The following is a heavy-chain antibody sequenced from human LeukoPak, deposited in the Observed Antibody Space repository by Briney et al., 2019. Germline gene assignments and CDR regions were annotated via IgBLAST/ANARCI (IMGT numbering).Heavy chain of an antibody. CDR1: GFTFSSYG. V-gene: IGHV3-33*01. D-gene: IGHD1-1*01. Sequence: PGRSLRLSCAASGFTFSSYGLHWVRQAPGKGLEWVAVIWYDGSNKYYPDSVKGRFTISRDDSKNTRYLQMNSLRAEDTAVYYCARDSGPLDTWGQGTLVTVSS. CDR2: IWYDGSNK. CDR3: ARDSGPLDT. J-gene: IGHJ5*02.